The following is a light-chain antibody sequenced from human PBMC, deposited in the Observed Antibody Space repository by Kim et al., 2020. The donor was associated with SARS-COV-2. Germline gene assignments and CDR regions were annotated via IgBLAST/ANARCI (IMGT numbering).Light chain of an antibody. V-gene: IGLV1-40*01. Sequence: QSVLTQPPSVSGAPGQRVTISCTGSSSNIGAGYDVHWYQQLPGPAPKLLIYGNSNRPSGVPDRFSGSKSGTSASLAITGLQAEDEADYYCQSYDSGLGVHWVFGGGTQLTVL. CDR1: SSNIGAGYD. J-gene: IGLJ3*02. CDR2: GNS. CDR3: QSYDSGLGVHWV.